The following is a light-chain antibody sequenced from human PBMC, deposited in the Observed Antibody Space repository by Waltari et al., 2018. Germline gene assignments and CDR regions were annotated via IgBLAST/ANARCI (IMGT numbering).Light chain of an antibody. CDR3: AAWDDILKGVL. CDR2: NDN. J-gene: IGLJ2*01. CDR1: SSNIGRDS. V-gene: IGLV1-44*01. Sequence: QSVLTQPPSASGTPGQRITISCSGSSSNIGRDSVNWYQQLPGTAPKLLVYNDNERPPGVPDRFSGSKSGTSASLAISGLQSEDEADYFCAAWDDILKGVLFGVGTRLTVL.